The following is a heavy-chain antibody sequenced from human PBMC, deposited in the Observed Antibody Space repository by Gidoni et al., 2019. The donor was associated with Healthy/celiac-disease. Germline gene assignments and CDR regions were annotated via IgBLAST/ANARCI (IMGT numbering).Heavy chain of an antibody. V-gene: IGHV3-23*01. J-gene: IGHJ4*02. CDR3: AKDLLAYCSGCSCY. D-gene: IGHD2-15*01. Sequence: VQLLESGGGLVQPGGSPRLSRAPSGFTSRSYAMSWVRQAPGKGLEWVSDISGSGGSTYYADSVEGRFTITRDNSKNTLYLQMNSLRAEDTAVYYGAKDLLAYCSGCSCYWGQGTLVTVSS. CDR2: ISGSGGST. CDR1: GFTSRSYA.